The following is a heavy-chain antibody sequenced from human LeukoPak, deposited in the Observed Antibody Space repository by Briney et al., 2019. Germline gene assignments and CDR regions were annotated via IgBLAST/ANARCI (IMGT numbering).Heavy chain of an antibody. V-gene: IGHV3-23*01. CDR2: ISGSGGST. D-gene: IGHD4-17*01. CDR3: AKYGSPV. J-gene: IGHJ6*04. CDR1: GFTFINYV. Sequence: QAGGSLRLSCAASGFTFINYVMAWVRQAPGKGLEWVSAISGSGGSTYYADSVKGRFTISRDNSKNTLSLQMNSLRAEDTAVYYCAKYGSPVWGKGTTVTVSS.